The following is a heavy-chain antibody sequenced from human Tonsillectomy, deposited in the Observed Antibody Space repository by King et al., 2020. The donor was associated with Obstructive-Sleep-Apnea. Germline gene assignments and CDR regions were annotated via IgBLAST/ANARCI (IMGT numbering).Heavy chain of an antibody. CDR3: AKGLYCSSTSCYAGFDY. J-gene: IGHJ4*02. Sequence: VQLVESGGGLVQPGGSLRLSCAASGFTFSSYSTSWVRQAPGKGLEWVSAISGGGGSTFYADSVKGRFTISRDNSKNTLYLQMNSLRAEDTAVYYCAKGLYCSSTSCYAGFDYWGQGTLVTVSS. D-gene: IGHD2-2*01. CDR2: ISGGGGST. V-gene: IGHV3-23*04. CDR1: GFTFSSYS.